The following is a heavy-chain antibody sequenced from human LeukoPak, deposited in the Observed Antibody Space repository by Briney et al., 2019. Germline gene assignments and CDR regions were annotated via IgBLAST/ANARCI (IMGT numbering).Heavy chain of an antibody. J-gene: IGHJ4*02. CDR2: ISSSGSTL. CDR1: GFTFSSYE. Sequence: GGSLTLSCAASGFTFSSYEMNWVRRAPGKGLEWVSYISSSGSTLYYADSVKGRFTISRDNAKNSLYLQMNSLRAEDTAVYYCARDVFDYWGQGTLVTVSS. CDR3: ARDVFDY. V-gene: IGHV3-48*03.